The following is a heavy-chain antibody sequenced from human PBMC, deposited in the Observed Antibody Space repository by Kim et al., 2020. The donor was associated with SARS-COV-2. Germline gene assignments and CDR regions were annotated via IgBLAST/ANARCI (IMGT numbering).Heavy chain of an antibody. J-gene: IGHJ4*02. CDR1: GFTFNGYA. CDR3: AKHLRYCINSCYPGNYYFDY. CDR2: ISATGDNT. Sequence: GGSLRLSCAASGFTFNGYAMGCVRQAPGKGLEWVSDISATGDNTHYADSVKGRFTISRDNSKNTLHLQMNSLRAEDTAVYYCAKHLRYCINSCYPGNYYFDYWGQGTLVTVSS. D-gene: IGHD2-8*01. V-gene: IGHV3-23*01.